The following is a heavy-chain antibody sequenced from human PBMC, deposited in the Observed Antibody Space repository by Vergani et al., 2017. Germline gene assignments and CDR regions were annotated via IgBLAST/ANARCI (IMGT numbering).Heavy chain of an antibody. CDR3: ARGAYCSSTSCPHDAVDI. J-gene: IGHJ3*02. Sequence: QVQLQESGPGLVKPSQTLSLTCTVPGGSISSGTYYWSWIRQPAGKGLEWIGLIYTSGRTNYNPSLKSRVSMSLDTSKNQFSLKLSSVTAADTAVFYCARGAYCSSTSCPHDAVDIWGQGTMVTVSS. V-gene: IGHV4-61*02. CDR1: GGSISSGTYY. D-gene: IGHD2-2*01. CDR2: IYTSGRT.